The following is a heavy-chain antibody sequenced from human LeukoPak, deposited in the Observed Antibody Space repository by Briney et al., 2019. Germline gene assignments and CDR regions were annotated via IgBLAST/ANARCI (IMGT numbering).Heavy chain of an antibody. Sequence: ASVKVSCKVSGCTLTELSMHWVRQAPGKGLEWMGGFDPEDGETIYAQKFQGRVTMTEDTSTDTAYMELSSLRSEDTAVYYCAASGYSSSWYEYWGQGTLVTVSS. CDR3: AASGYSSSWYEY. J-gene: IGHJ4*02. D-gene: IGHD6-13*01. CDR1: GCTLTELS. CDR2: FDPEDGET. V-gene: IGHV1-24*01.